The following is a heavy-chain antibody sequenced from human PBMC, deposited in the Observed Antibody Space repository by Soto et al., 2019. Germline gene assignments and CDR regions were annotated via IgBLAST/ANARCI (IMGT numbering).Heavy chain of an antibody. CDR3: AKGPSYKVTTVLYYFDY. CDR1: GFTFSNYA. CDR2: ISGSGVYT. D-gene: IGHD4-4*01. J-gene: IGHJ4*02. V-gene: IGHV3-23*01. Sequence: GGSLRLSCAASGFTFSNYAMSWVRQAPGRGLEWVSAISGSGVYTHYADSVKGRFTISRDNSKNTMYLQMKSLRAEDTAVYYCAKGPSYKVTTVLYYFDYWGQGTLVTVSS.